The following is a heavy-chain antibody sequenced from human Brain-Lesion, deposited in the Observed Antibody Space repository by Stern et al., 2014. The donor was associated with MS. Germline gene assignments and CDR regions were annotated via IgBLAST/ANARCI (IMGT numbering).Heavy chain of an antibody. J-gene: IGHJ5*02. CDR1: GFTFGSCA. CDR3: AKDRQYLTYFFDH. CDR2: VSYDGSNK. V-gene: IGHV3-30*18. D-gene: IGHD2/OR15-2a*01. Sequence: VQLVESGGGVVQPGRPLRLSCVASGFTFGSCAMHWVRQAPGKGLGWVAGVSYDGSNKYYADSVKGRFTISRDNSQNTLYMQMNSLRPEDTAVYYCAKDRQYLTYFFDHWGQGSLVTVSS.